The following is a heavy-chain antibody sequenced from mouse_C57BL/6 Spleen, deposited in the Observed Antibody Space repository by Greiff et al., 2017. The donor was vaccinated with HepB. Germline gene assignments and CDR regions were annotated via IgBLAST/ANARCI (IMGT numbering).Heavy chain of an antibody. CDR2: ISYDGSN. Sequence: EVKLMESGPGLVKPSQSLSLTCSVTGYSITSGYYWNWIRQFPGNKLEWMGYISYDGSNNYNPSLKNRISITRDTSKNQFFLKLNSVTTEDTATYYCAREGEGYGNSWYFDVWGTGTTVTVSS. J-gene: IGHJ1*03. V-gene: IGHV3-6*01. D-gene: IGHD2-1*01. CDR3: AREGEGYGNSWYFDV. CDR1: GYSITSGYY.